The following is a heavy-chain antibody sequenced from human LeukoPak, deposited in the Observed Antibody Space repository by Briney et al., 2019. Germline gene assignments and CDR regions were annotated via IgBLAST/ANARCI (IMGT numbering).Heavy chain of an antibody. CDR3: AKEGSSGWIPTRHFDH. CDR2: ISGSGGST. V-gene: IGHV3-23*01. Sequence: GGSLRLSCAASGITFSSYPMTWVRQAPGKGLEWVPTISGSGGSTYYADSAKGRFTISRDNAKNTLSLQMSSLRAEDTAVYYCAKEGSSGWIPTRHFDHWGLGTLVTVSS. CDR1: GITFSSYP. D-gene: IGHD6-19*01. J-gene: IGHJ4*02.